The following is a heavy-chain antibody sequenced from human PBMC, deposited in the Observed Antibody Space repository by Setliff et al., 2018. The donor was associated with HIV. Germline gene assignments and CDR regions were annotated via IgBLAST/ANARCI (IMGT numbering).Heavy chain of an antibody. CDR2: INHSGST. CDR1: GVSFSGYY. J-gene: IGHJ6*02. Sequence: SETLSLTCTVYGVSFSGYYWNWIRQTPGKGLEWIGEINHSGSTNYNPSLKSRVTIAVDTSKNQFSLKLSSVTAADTAVYYCARGGYSSSWYTYYGMDVWGQGTTVTVSS. CDR3: ARGGYSSSWYTYYGMDV. V-gene: IGHV4-34*01. D-gene: IGHD6-13*01.